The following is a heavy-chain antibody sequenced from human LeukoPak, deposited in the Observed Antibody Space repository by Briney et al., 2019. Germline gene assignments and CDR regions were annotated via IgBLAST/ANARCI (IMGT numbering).Heavy chain of an antibody. CDR1: GFTFSSDD. Sequence: GGSLRLSCAASGFTFSSDDMNWVRQAPGKGLEWVSYISGSGYRIYYVGSVKGRFTICRDNAKKSLYLQMDSLRAEDTAVYYCAREGSSYAPSQPFFFDYWGQGTLVTVSS. CDR2: ISGSGYRI. V-gene: IGHV3-48*03. CDR3: AREGSSYAPSQPFFFDY. D-gene: IGHD3-10*01. J-gene: IGHJ4*02.